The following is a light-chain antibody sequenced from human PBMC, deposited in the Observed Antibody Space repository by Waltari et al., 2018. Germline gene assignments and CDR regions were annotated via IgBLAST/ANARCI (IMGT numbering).Light chain of an antibody. CDR1: QAISNY. J-gene: IGKJ4*01. CDR2: DAS. V-gene: IGKV1-33*01. Sequence: DIQMTQSPSSLSTSVGDRVTITCQASQAISNYLRLNQQKPGNAPRLMIYDASNLETGVPSRFSGSGSGTDFTVTISSLQPENLATYSCQQFHNLVGGGTKVQI. CDR3: QQFHNL.